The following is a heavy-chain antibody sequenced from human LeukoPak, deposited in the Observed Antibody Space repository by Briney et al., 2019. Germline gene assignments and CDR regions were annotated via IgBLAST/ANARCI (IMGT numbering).Heavy chain of an antibody. D-gene: IGHD6-6*01. CDR2: IRYDGSNK. V-gene: IGHV3-30*02. CDR1: GFTFSSYG. J-gene: IGHJ4*02. Sequence: GGSLRLSCAASGFTFSSYGMHWVRQAPGKGLEWVAFIRYDGSNKYYADSVKGRFTISRDSSKNTLYLQMNSLRVDDTAVYYCARDPPAVAANTYGWGQGTLVTVSS. CDR3: ARDPPAVAANTYG.